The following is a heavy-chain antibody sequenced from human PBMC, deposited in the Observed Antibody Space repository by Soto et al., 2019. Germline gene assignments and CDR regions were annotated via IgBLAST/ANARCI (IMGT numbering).Heavy chain of an antibody. D-gene: IGHD2-2*01. CDR1: GGSISSYY. CDR3: ERREYSTPSLGPFDT. Sequence: SETLSLTCPVSGGSISSYYWSCLRQPPGKGLESIGYIYYTGSANYNPSLKSRVTMSVDTPKNQFSLNLSAVTAADTAFYFCERREYSTPSLGPFDTWGPGSMVNVYS. J-gene: IGHJ4*02. V-gene: IGHV4-59*01. CDR2: IYYTGSA.